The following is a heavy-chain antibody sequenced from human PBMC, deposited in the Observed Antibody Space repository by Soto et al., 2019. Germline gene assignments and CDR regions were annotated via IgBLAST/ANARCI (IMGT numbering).Heavy chain of an antibody. CDR2: INAGNGNT. CDR3: ARDYVWSGYSKIRYMDV. D-gene: IGHD3-3*01. V-gene: IGHV1-3*01. J-gene: IGHJ6*03. CDR1: GYTFTSYA. Sequence: QVQLVQSGAEVKKPGASVKVSCKASGYTFTSYAMHWVRQAPGQRLEWMGWINAGNGNTKYSQKFKGRVTITRDTSASTAYMELSSLRSEDTAVYYCARDYVWSGYSKIRYMDVWGKGTTVTVSS.